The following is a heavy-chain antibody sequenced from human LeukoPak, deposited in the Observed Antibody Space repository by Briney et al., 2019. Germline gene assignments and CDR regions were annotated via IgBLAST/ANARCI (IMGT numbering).Heavy chain of an antibody. CDR1: GFTFSSYS. Sequence: GGSLRLSCAASGFTFSSYSMNWVRQSPGKGLEWVSSISSSSSYIYYADSVKGRFTISRDNAKNSLYLQMNSLRAEDTAVYYCARSRDRYNFVYWGQGTLVTVSS. V-gene: IGHV3-21*01. CDR2: ISSSSSYI. D-gene: IGHD5-24*01. J-gene: IGHJ4*02. CDR3: ARSRDRYNFVY.